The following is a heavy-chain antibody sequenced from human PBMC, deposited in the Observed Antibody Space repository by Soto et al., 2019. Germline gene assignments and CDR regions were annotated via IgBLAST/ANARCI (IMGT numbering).Heavy chain of an antibody. J-gene: IGHJ5*02. CDR2: IHTNGRT. CDR1: GVSVSSRY. D-gene: IGHD3-16*01. V-gene: IGHV4-4*09. CDR3: AGHWGFGFDP. Sequence: QVQLQESGPGLVKPSETLSLTCTVSGVSVSSRYWSWIRQPPGKGLEWIGYIHTNGRTNSSLSLKSRVSMSTDTSKNQLSLTLNSVAAADTAFYYCAGHWGFGFDPWGQGALVTISS.